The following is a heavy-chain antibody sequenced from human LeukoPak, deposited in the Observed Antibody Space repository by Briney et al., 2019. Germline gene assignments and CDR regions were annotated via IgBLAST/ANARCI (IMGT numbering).Heavy chain of an antibody. J-gene: IGHJ4*02. CDR2: ISYDGSNE. V-gene: IGHV3-30*18. Sequence: GGSLRLSCAASGFTFSTYAMHWVRQAPGKGLEWVAAISYDGSNEYYADSVKGRFTISRDNFKNTLYLQMNSLRPEDTALYYCAKRAVDGLKPLFDNWGQGTLATVSS. D-gene: IGHD6-19*01. CDR3: AKRAVDGLKPLFDN. CDR1: GFTFSTYA.